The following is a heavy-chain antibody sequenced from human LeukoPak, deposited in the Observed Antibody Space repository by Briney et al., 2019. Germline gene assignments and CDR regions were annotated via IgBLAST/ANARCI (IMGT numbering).Heavy chain of an antibody. CDR3: AKDWAPYCGGDCYFNY. V-gene: IGHV3-30*18. CDR1: GFIFNNYG. CDR2: ISYDGSNK. D-gene: IGHD2-21*02. Sequence: PGRSLRLSCAASGFIFNNYGMHWVRQAPGKGLEWVAVISYDGSNKNYADSVKGRFTISRDSSKNTVYLQMNSLRVEDTAVYYCAKDWAPYCGGDCYFNYWAREPWSPSPQ. J-gene: IGHJ4*02.